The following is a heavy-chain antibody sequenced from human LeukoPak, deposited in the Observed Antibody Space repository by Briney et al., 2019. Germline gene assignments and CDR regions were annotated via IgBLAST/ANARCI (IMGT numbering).Heavy chain of an antibody. V-gene: IGHV4-34*01. CDR1: GGSFSGYY. D-gene: IGHD2-2*01. Sequence: SETLSLTCAVYGGSFSGYYWSWIRRPPGKGLEWIGEINHSGSTNYNPSLKSRVTISVDTSKNQFSLKLSSVTAADTAVYYCARRGDIVVVPAAIGYFDYWGQGTLVTVSS. CDR3: ARRGDIVVVPAAIGYFDY. CDR2: INHSGST. J-gene: IGHJ4*02.